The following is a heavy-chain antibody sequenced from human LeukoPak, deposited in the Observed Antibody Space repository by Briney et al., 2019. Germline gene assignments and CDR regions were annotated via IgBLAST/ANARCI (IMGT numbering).Heavy chain of an antibody. V-gene: IGHV5-51*01. CDR3: ASRYYYDLRAFDI. D-gene: IGHD3-22*01. CDR1: RYSFTSYW. J-gene: IGHJ3*02. CDR2: IYPGDSDT. Sequence: GESLKISCKGSRYSFTSYWIGWVRQMPGKGLEWMGIIYPGDSDTRYSPSFQGQVTISADKSISTAYLQWSSLKASDTAMYYCASRYYYDLRAFDIWGQGTMVTVSS.